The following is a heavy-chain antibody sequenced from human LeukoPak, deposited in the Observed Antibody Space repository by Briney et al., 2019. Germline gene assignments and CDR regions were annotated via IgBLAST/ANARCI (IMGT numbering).Heavy chain of an antibody. J-gene: IGHJ3*02. CDR2: ISSSSSYI. V-gene: IGHV3-21*01. Sequence: SGGSLRLSRAASGFTFSSYSMNWVRQAPGKGLEWVSSISSSSSYIYYADSVKGRFTISRDNAKSSLYLQMNSLRAEDTAVYYCARALLLWFGEPRSGAFDIWGQGTMVTVSS. CDR1: GFTFSSYS. CDR3: ARALLLWFGEPRSGAFDI. D-gene: IGHD3-10*01.